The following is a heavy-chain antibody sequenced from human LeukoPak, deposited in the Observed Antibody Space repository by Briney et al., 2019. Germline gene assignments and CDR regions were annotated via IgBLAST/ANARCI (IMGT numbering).Heavy chain of an antibody. D-gene: IGHD6-13*01. V-gene: IGHV3-23*01. CDR2: ISGSGGST. J-gene: IGHJ4*02. CDR1: GFTFSSYA. Sequence: SGGSLRLSCAASGFTFSSYAMSWVRQAPGKRLEWVSAISGSGGSTYYADSVKGRFTISRDNSKNTLYLQMNSLRAEDTAVYYCAKSPPGDSSSWYFDYWGQGTLVTVSS. CDR3: AKSPPGDSSSWYFDY.